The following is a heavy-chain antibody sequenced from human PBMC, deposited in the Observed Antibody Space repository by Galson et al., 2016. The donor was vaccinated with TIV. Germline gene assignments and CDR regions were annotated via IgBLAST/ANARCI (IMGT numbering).Heavy chain of an antibody. Sequence: SLRLSCAASGFTFSSFAMTWVRQAPGKGLEWASRISAGGSRTDYADSVKGRFTISRDNPKNTLYLQMSSLRADDTAVYFCAKMDSSGFDYVRRFDFWGQGTLATVSS. CDR1: GFTFSSFA. CDR3: AKMDSSGFDYVRRFDF. J-gene: IGHJ4*02. CDR2: ISAGGSRT. V-gene: IGHV3-23*01. D-gene: IGHD3-22*01.